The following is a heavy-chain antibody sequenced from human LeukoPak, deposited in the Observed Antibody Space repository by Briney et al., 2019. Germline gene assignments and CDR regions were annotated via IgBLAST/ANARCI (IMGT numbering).Heavy chain of an antibody. Sequence: SETLSLTCTVSGGSISSGGYYWSWLRQHPGKGLEWIGYIYYSGSTYYNPSLKSRVTISVDTSKNQFSLKLSSVTAADTAVYYCARMNSSGYYRPFDYWGQGTLVTVSS. CDR1: GGSISSGGYY. J-gene: IGHJ4*02. CDR3: ARMNSSGYYRPFDY. V-gene: IGHV4-31*03. D-gene: IGHD3-22*01. CDR2: IYYSGST.